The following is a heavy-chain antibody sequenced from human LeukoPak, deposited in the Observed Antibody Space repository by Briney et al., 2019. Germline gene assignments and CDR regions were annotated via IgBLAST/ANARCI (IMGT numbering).Heavy chain of an antibody. Sequence: ASVSVSCKASGYTFTRHYMYWVRQAPGQGREWMGIINPSGGSTNYAQKFQGRVTMTMDTSTNPVYMELSSLRSEDTAVYYCARGPRISLVRGGQWHYYLDVWGKGTTVTIS. V-gene: IGHV1-46*01. CDR3: ARGPRISLVRGGQWHYYLDV. CDR1: GYTFTRHY. CDR2: INPSGGST. J-gene: IGHJ6*03. D-gene: IGHD3-10*01.